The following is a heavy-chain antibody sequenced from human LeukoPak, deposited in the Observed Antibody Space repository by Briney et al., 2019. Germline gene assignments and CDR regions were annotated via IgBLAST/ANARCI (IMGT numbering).Heavy chain of an antibody. Sequence: GRSLRLSCAASGFTFSSYAMHWVLQAPGKGLEWVAVISYDGSNKYYADSVKGRFTISRDNSKNTLYLQMNSLRAEDTAVYYCARDPQEDYYMDVWGKGATVTVSS. J-gene: IGHJ6*03. CDR2: ISYDGSNK. V-gene: IGHV3-30-3*01. CDR3: ARDPQEDYYMDV. CDR1: GFTFSSYA.